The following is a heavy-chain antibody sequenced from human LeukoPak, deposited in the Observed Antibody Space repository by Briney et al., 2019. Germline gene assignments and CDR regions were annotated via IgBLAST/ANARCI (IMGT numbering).Heavy chain of an antibody. V-gene: IGHV3-21*06. D-gene: IGHD1-1*01. CDR1: GFIFSTYT. CDR3: ARVVTTGDFDY. J-gene: IGHJ4*02. Sequence: PGGSLRLSCAASGFIFSTYTMDWVRQAPGKGLEWVSSISSGTSYIYYADSVKGRFTISRDNAKNSLYLQMNSLRAEDTAVYYCARVVTTGDFDYWGQGTLVTVSS. CDR2: ISSGTSYI.